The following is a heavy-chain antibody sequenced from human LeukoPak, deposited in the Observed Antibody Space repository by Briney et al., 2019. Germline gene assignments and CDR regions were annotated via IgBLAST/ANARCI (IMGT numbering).Heavy chain of an antibody. CDR2: SSSSGSSI. D-gene: IGHD1-26*01. CDR3: ARVRGVGATTMYY. V-gene: IGHV3-11*01. CDR1: GFTFSDYY. J-gene: IGHJ4*02. Sequence: GGSLRLSCAASGFTFSDYYMSWIRQAPGKGLEWVSYSSSSGSSIYYADSVKGRFTISRDNAKNSLYLQMNSLRAEDTAVYYCARVRGVGATTMYYWGQGTLVTVSS.